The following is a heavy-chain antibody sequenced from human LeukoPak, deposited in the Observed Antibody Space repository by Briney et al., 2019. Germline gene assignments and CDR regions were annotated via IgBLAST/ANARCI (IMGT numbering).Heavy chain of an antibody. D-gene: IGHD5/OR15-5a*01. V-gene: IGHV3-33*01. J-gene: IGHJ4*02. Sequence: GTSLRLSCATSGFTFSHYGMHWVRQAPGKGLEWVAVIWSDGSNRYYGDPVKGRFTISRDNFQRTVYLQMNSLTAEDTAVYYCATGVWYLESWGQGTLVTVSS. CDR3: ATGVWYLES. CDR1: GFTFSHYG. CDR2: IWSDGSNR.